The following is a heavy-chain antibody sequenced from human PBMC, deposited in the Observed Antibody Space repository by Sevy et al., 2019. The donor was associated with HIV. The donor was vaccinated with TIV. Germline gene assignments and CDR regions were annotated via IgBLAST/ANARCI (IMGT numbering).Heavy chain of an antibody. Sequence: GGSLRLSCAASGFTFSSYEMNWVRQAPGKGLEWVSYISNSGTTIPYSGSVRGRFSISRDNAGNSLYLQMNSLRAEDTAVYYCARDLPPSATTVAHFDYWGQGTLVTVSS. CDR1: GFTFSSYE. V-gene: IGHV3-48*03. D-gene: IGHD4-17*01. CDR2: ISNSGTTI. J-gene: IGHJ4*02. CDR3: ARDLPPSATTVAHFDY.